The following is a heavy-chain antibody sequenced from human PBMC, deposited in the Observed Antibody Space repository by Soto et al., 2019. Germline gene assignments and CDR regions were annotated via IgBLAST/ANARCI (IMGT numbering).Heavy chain of an antibody. CDR1: GYTFTSYG. D-gene: IGHD3-10*01. CDR2: ISAHNGNT. Sequence: QVHLVQSGAEVKKPGASVKVSCKGSGYTFTSYGITWVRQAPGQGLEWMGWISAHNGNTNYARKLQGRVTVTRDTPTSTAYMELRRLRPDATAVYYCARGRYGEYWGQGALVTVPS. V-gene: IGHV1-18*01. CDR3: ARGRYGEY. J-gene: IGHJ4*02.